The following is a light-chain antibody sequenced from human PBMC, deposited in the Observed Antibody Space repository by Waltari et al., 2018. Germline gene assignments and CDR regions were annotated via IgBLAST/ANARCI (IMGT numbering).Light chain of an antibody. CDR1: SSDXXXXNX. CDR3: TSYTNTNTVL. CDR2: DVA. Sequence: QSALTQPASVSGSPGQSITISCTGTSSDXXXXNXXXWYQQHPGKAPKPLIYDVARWPPGISNPFSGSKSGNTASLTISGLQAEDEADYYCTSYTNTNTVLFGGGTKVTVL. V-gene: IGLV2-14*01. J-gene: IGLJ2*01.